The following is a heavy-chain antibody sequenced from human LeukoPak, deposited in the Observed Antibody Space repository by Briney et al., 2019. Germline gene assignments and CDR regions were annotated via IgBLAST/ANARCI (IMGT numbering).Heavy chain of an antibody. J-gene: IGHJ4*02. V-gene: IGHV5-10-1*01. D-gene: IGHD2-15*01. CDR2: IDPSDSYT. CDR1: GYSFTSYW. Sequence: GESLRISCKGSGYSFTSYWISWVRQMPGKGLEWMGRIDPSDSYTSYSPSFQGHVTISAVKSISTAYLQWSSLKASDTAMYYCASYPLPNCSGGSCYNWGQGTLVTVSS. CDR3: ASYPLPNCSGGSCYN.